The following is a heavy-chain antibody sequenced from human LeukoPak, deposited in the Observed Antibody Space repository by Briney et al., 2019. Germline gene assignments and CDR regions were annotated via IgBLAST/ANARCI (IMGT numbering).Heavy chain of an antibody. D-gene: IGHD2-15*01. CDR1: GFTVSSNY. J-gene: IGHJ4*02. CDR2: IYSGGST. CDR3: ARDKPDSRYCSGGSCYVSDY. V-gene: IGHV3-53*01. Sequence: TGGSLRLSWAASGFTVSSNYMSWVRQAPGKGLEWVSVIYSGGSTYYADSVKGRFTISRDNSKNTLYLQMNSLRAEDTAVYYCARDKPDSRYCSGGSCYVSDYWGQGTLVTVSS.